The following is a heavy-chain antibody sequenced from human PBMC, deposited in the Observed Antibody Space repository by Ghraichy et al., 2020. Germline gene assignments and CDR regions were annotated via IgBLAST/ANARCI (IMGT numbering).Heavy chain of an antibody. J-gene: IGHJ3*02. CDR2: INHSGST. Sequence: SETLSLTCAVYGGSFSGYYWSWIRQPPGKGLEWIGEINHSGSTNYNPSLKSRVTISVDTSKNQFSLKLSSVTAADTAVYYCARVGEQAYCGGDCYSDAFDIWGQGTMVTVSS. CDR3: ARVGEQAYCGGDCYSDAFDI. CDR1: GGSFSGYY. D-gene: IGHD2-21*02. V-gene: IGHV4-34*01.